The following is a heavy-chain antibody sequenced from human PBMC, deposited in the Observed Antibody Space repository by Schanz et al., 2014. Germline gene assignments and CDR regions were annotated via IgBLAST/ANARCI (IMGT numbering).Heavy chain of an antibody. CDR1: GYTFINYA. V-gene: IGHV7-4-1*02. CDR2: INTKTGDP. J-gene: IGHJ3*01. CDR3: ARSDHVNAYDV. Sequence: QVQLVQSGAEVKKPGASVKVSCKASGYTFINYAMNWVRQAPGQGLEWMGWINTKTGDPTYAQGFTGRFVFSLDTSVSTAYLHISSLVSADTAVYYCARSDHVNAYDVWGQGTMVTVTS.